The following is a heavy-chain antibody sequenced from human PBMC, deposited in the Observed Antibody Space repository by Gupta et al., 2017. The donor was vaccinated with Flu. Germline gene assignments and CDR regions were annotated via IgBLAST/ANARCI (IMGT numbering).Heavy chain of an antibody. J-gene: IGHJ4*02. D-gene: IGHD1-20*01. CDR1: GGSFSGYY. CDR3: ARGVTGRPITIDRRSYFDY. V-gene: IGHV4-34*01. CDR2: INHSGST. Sequence: QVQLQQWGAGLLKPSETLSLTCAVYGGSFSGYYWSWIRQPPGKGLEWIGEINHSGSTNYNPSLKSRVTISVDTSKNQFSLKLSSVTAADTAVYYCARGVTGRPITIDRRSYFDYWGQGTLVTVSS.